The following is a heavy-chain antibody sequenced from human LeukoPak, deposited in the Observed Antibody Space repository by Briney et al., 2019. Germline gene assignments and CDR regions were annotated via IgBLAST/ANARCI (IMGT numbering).Heavy chain of an antibody. CDR2: IYYSGST. J-gene: IGHJ4*02. CDR3: ARHSGSYYVG. Sequence: SETLSLTCAVSGGSVSSSTYSWGWVRQPPGKGLEWIGSIYYSGSTYYNPSLKSRVTISVDTSKNQFSLKLSSVTAADTAVYYCARHSGSYYVGWGQGTLVTVSS. V-gene: IGHV4-39*01. D-gene: IGHD1-26*01. CDR1: GGSVSSSTYS.